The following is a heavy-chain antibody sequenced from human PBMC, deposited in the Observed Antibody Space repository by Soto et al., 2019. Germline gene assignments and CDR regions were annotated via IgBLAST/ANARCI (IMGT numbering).Heavy chain of an antibody. CDR2: IFPGDSDT. V-gene: IGHV5-51*01. D-gene: IGHD5-12*01. J-gene: IGHJ3*02. CDR3: ARHVSEGQRDGYNLGDAFDI. Sequence: PGVSQKISCKGSGYKFINYWMGWVSKVPGKGLEWMGIIFPGDSDTKYSPPFQGQVNISADKSISTAYLQWSSLKASDTAMYSCARHVSEGQRDGYNLGDAFDIWGQGTMVTVSS. CDR1: GYKFINYW.